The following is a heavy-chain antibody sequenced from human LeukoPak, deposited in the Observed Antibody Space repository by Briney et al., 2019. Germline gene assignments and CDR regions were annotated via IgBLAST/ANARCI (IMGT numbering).Heavy chain of an antibody. D-gene: IGHD6-19*01. CDR2: ISYDGSNK. V-gene: IGHV3-30*18. J-gene: IGHJ4*02. CDR1: GFTFSDYY. Sequence: PGGSLRLSCAASGFTFSDYYMSWIRQAPGKGLEWVAVISYDGSNKYYADSVKGRFTISRDNSKNTLYLQMNSLRAEDTAFYYCAKVRSSGWYGPGDYWGQGTLVTVSS. CDR3: AKVRSSGWYGPGDY.